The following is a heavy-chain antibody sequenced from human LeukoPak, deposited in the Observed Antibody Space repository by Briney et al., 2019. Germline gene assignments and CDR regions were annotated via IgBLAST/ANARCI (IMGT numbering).Heavy chain of an antibody. J-gene: IGHJ4*02. D-gene: IGHD3-22*01. V-gene: IGHV4-59*01. CDR1: GGSINSFY. CDR3: ARGVAMIVPFDY. Sequence: SETLSLTCTVSGGSINSFYWSWIRQPPGKGLEWIGYIYYSGSTNYNPSLKSRVTISVDTSKNQFSLKLSSVTAADTAVYYCARGVAMIVPFDYWGQGTLVTVSS. CDR2: IYYSGST.